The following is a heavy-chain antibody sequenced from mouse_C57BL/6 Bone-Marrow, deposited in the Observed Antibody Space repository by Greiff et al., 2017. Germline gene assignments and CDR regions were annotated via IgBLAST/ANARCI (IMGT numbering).Heavy chain of an antibody. CDR2: INPGSGGT. J-gene: IGHJ3*01. CDR3: ARSASYSNPFAY. Sequence: VQLQQSGAELVRPGASVKVSCKASGYAFTNYWMEWVKQRPGQGLEWIGGINPGSGGTNYNEKFKGKATLTADKSSSTAYMQLSSLTSEDYADYVCARSASYSNPFAYWGQGTMVTVSA. CDR1: GYAFTNYW. D-gene: IGHD2-5*01. V-gene: IGHV1-54*01.